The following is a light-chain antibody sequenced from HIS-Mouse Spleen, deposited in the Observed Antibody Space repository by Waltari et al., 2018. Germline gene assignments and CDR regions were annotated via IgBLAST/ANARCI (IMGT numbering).Light chain of an antibody. J-gene: IGLJ1*01. V-gene: IGLV3-1*01. CDR3: QAWDSSTYV. CDR2: QDS. Sequence: SYELTQPPSVSVSPGQTASITCSGDKLGDKYACWYEQKPGQSLVLVIYQDSKRPSGIPERFSGSKSGNTATLTISGTQAMDEADYYCQAWDSSTYVFGTGTKVTVL. CDR1: KLGDKY.